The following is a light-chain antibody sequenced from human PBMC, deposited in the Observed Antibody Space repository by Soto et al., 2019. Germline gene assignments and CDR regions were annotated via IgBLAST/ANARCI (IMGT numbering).Light chain of an antibody. J-gene: IGKJ2*01. Sequence: DIQMTQSPSTLSASVGGRVTITCRASQSISSWLAWYQQKPGKAPNLLIYDATSLERGVPSRFSGSGSGTEFTLTISSLQPDDFATYYCQQYNGYFAFGQGTKLEIK. CDR1: QSISSW. CDR2: DAT. V-gene: IGKV1-5*01. CDR3: QQYNGYFA.